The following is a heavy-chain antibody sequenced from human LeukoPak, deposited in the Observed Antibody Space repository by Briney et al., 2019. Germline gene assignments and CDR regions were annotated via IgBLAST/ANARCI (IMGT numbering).Heavy chain of an antibody. D-gene: IGHD3-22*01. CDR1: GFTFSSYW. V-gene: IGHV3-74*01. CDR2: INSDGSST. Sequence: GGSLRLSCAASGFTFSSYWMHWVRQAPGEGLVWVSRINSDGSSTSYADSVKGRFTISRDNAKNTLYLQMNSLRAEDTAVYYCARERPYYYDSSGYPDYWGQGTLVTVSS. CDR3: ARERPYYYDSSGYPDY. J-gene: IGHJ4*02.